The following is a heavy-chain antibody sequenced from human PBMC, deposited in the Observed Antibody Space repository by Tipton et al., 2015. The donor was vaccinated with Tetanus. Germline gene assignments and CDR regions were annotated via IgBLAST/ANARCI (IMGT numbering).Heavy chain of an antibody. D-gene: IGHD6-13*01. Sequence: QLVQSGAEVKKPGSSVKVSCKASGGTFRYHAISWVRQAPGQGLEWMGGIIPVFGTSNYAQNFQDRVTVTADKSTSTVYMELRSLRPDDTAVYYCARALIEAAGDYGDYWGQGTLVTVSS. CDR3: ARALIEAAGDYGDY. CDR2: IIPVFGTS. V-gene: IGHV1-69*06. J-gene: IGHJ4*02. CDR1: GGTFRYHA.